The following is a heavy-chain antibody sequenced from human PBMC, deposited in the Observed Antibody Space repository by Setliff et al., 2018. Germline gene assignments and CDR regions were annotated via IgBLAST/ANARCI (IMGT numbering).Heavy chain of an antibody. V-gene: IGHV1-18*01. D-gene: IGHD6-19*01. CDR2: TSPYSGNT. CDR1: GFRFTNFG. J-gene: IGHJ4*02. Sequence: GASVKVSCKTSGFRFTNFGFSWVRQAPGQGLEWLGSTSPYSGNTNYPQWLQDRVTMTIDTSATTVYMELKSLRSDDTAVYYCVRSSAPQVVLAADFDFWGQGTPVTVS. CDR3: VRSSAPQVVLAADFDF.